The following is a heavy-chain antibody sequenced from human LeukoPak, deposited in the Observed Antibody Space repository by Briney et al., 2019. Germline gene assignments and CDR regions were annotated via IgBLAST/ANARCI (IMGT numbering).Heavy chain of an antibody. CDR1: GGSLNTYY. V-gene: IGHV4-4*07. CDR2: IYISGNT. CDR3: ARERRLLRGDAFDV. D-gene: IGHD4-23*01. Sequence: PSETLSLTCSVSGGSLNTYYWSWLRQPAGKGLEWIGRIYISGNTNYNPSLQSRVTMSVDTSKNQFSLKVSSVTAADTAVYYCARERRLLRGDAFDVWGQGTRVTVSS. J-gene: IGHJ3*01.